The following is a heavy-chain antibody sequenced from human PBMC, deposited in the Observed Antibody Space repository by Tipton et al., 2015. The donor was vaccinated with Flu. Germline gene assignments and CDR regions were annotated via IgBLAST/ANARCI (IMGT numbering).Heavy chain of an antibody. Sequence: QLVQSGAEVKTPGSSVKVSCKASGGTFSRYTISWVRQAPGQGLEWMGGIVPVFGSAKYAQKFQGRVAITADESTSTAYMELSSLRSEDTAVYYCARDPIPQGLNWFDPWGQGTLVTVSS. CDR3: ARDPIPQGLNWFDP. CDR2: IVPVFGSA. J-gene: IGHJ5*02. D-gene: IGHD3/OR15-3a*01. V-gene: IGHV1-69*01. CDR1: GGTFSRYT.